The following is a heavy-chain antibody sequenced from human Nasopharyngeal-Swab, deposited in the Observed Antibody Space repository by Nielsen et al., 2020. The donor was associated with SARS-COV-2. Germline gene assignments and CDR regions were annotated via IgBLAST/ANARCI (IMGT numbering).Heavy chain of an antibody. J-gene: IGHJ4*02. D-gene: IGHD6-13*01. V-gene: IGHV1-2*06. Sequence: ASLKVSCTASGYTFSGYYLHWVRQAPGQRLEWMGRLNPNSGDSDFPQRFQGRVTLTRDTSINTAYMELSRLTSDDTAVYFCARDRSSVNPNFYFDHWGQGTQVTVSS. CDR1: GYTFSGYY. CDR3: ARDRSSVNPNFYFDH. CDR2: LNPNSGDS.